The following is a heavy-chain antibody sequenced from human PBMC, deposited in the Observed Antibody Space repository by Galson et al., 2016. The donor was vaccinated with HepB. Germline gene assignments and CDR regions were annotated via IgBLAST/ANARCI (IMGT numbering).Heavy chain of an antibody. Sequence: SETLSLTCTVSGASISGSEYYWGWIRQPPGRGLEWIGSIYYTENTYYNPSLKSRVTISVDTSKNQFSLRLNSVTAADTGVYYCATGIVVAGKYYYCYMDVWGKGTTVTVSS. CDR3: ATGIVVAGKYYYCYMDV. D-gene: IGHD6-19*01. J-gene: IGHJ6*03. CDR2: IYYTENT. CDR1: GASISGSEYY. V-gene: IGHV4-39*01.